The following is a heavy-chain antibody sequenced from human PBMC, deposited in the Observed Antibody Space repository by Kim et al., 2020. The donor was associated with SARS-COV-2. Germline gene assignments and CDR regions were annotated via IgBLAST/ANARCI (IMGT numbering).Heavy chain of an antibody. V-gene: IGHV3-30*18. J-gene: IGHJ5*02. CDR2: ISYDGSNK. CDR1: GFTFSSYG. CDR3: AKGLVVVAPLWFDP. Sequence: SLRLSCAASGFTFSSYGMHWVRQAPGKGLEWVAVISYDGSNKYYADSVKGRFTISRDNSKNTLYLQMNSLRAEDTAVYYCAKGLVVVAPLWFDPWGQGTLVTVSS. D-gene: IGHD2-15*01.